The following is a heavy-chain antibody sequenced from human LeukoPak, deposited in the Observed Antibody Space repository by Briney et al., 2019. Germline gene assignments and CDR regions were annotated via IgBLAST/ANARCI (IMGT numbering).Heavy chain of an antibody. J-gene: IGHJ5*02. Sequence: GGSLRLSCAASGFTFSSYSMNWVRQAPGKGLEWVSSISSSSSYIYYADSVKGRFTISRDNAKNSLYLRMNSLRAEDTAVYYCARGDTAMVINWFDPWGQGTLVTVSS. CDR2: ISSSSSYI. CDR1: GFTFSSYS. CDR3: ARGDTAMVINWFDP. V-gene: IGHV3-21*01. D-gene: IGHD5-18*01.